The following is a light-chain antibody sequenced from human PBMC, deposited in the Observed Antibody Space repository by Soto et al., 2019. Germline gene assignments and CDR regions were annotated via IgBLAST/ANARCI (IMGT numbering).Light chain of an antibody. Sequence: DIQMTQSPSTLSASVGDRVTITCRASQSFSTWLAWYQQKPGKAPKLMIYKASSLESGVPSRFSGGGSGTEFTLTIGSLQPDDFATYYCQQYSSYPWTLGQGTKVEIK. V-gene: IGKV1-5*03. J-gene: IGKJ1*01. CDR2: KAS. CDR1: QSFSTW. CDR3: QQYSSYPWT.